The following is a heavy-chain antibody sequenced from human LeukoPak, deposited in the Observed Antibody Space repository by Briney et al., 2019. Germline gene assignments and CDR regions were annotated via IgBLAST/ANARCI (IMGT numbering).Heavy chain of an antibody. J-gene: IGHJ4*02. V-gene: IGHV4-59*01. CDR3: ARAPEYYRSGWSRVFDS. D-gene: IGHD6-19*01. CDR1: GGPIGSYY. CDR2: IYYTGST. Sequence: SETLSLTFTVSGGPIGSYYWNWIRQPPGKGLEWIGYIYYTGSTNYNPSLKSRVTISVDTSKNQFSLNLNSMTAADTAVYYCARAPEYYRSGWSRVFDSWGPGTLVTVSS.